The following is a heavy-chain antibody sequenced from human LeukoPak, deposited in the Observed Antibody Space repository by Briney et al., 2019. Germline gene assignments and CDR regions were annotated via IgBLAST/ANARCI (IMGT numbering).Heavy chain of an antibody. CDR2: MNPNSGST. J-gene: IGHJ6*02. Sequence: ASVKVSCKASGYTFTSYDINWVRQATGQGLEWMGWMNPNSGSTGYAQKFQGRVTMTRNTSISTAYMELSSLRSEDTAVYYCASPSALPYYYYYGMDVWGQGTTVTVSS. CDR3: ASPSALPYYYYYGMDV. CDR1: GYTFTSYD. V-gene: IGHV1-8*01. D-gene: IGHD6-6*01.